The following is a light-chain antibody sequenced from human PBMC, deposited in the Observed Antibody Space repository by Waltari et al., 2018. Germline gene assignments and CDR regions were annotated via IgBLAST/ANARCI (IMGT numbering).Light chain of an antibody. CDR2: SAS. V-gene: IGKV1-39*01. CDR3: QQSYSAPRT. CDR1: QTIFSY. J-gene: IGKJ1*01. Sequence: DIQMTQYPFYLSASVGARVTITCRASQTIFSYLNWFQQTPGKAPELLIFSASALQSGVPSRFSGSGSGTNFTLTISSLRPEDFATYYCQQSYSAPRTFGQGTKVDFK.